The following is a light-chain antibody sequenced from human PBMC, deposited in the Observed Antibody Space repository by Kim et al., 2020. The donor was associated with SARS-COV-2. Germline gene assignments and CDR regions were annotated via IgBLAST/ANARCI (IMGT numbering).Light chain of an antibody. CDR2: HSS. J-gene: IGKJ1*01. CDR1: ESVVTK. Sequence: ETVVTQSPATLSVFPGERATLSCKASESVVTKLAWYQQKPGQAPRLLIYHSSTRATGIPARFSGSGSGTEFTLTISGLQSEDFAVYYCQQYNDWPTFGQGTKVDIK. CDR3: QQYNDWPT. V-gene: IGKV3-15*01.